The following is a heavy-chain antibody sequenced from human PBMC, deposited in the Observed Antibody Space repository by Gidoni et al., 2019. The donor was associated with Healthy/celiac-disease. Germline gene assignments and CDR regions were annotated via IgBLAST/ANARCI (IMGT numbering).Heavy chain of an antibody. CDR2: IGTAGDT. J-gene: IGHJ4*02. CDR1: GFTFSSYD. V-gene: IGHV3-13*01. CDR3: ASSLPNYDLDY. D-gene: IGHD1-7*01. Sequence: EVQLVESGGALVQPGGSLRPSCPASGFTFSSYDIHWVSQAPGKGLVWGRAIGTAGDTYYPGSVKGRFTISRENAKNSLYIQMNSLRAGDTAVYHGASSLPNYDLDYWGQGTLVTVSS.